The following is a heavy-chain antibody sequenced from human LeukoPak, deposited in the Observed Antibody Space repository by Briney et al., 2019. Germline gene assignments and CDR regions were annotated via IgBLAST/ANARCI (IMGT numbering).Heavy chain of an antibody. Sequence: GGSLRLSCAASGFTFSSYGIHWVRQAPGKGLQWVAVIWYDGSNKYYADSVKGRFTISRDNSKNTLYLQMNSLRAEDTAVYYCARLIGSEYSSTEFDYWGQGTLVTVSS. CDR3: ARLIGSEYSSTEFDY. J-gene: IGHJ4*02. V-gene: IGHV3-33*01. CDR2: IWYDGSNK. CDR1: GFTFSSYG. D-gene: IGHD6-6*01.